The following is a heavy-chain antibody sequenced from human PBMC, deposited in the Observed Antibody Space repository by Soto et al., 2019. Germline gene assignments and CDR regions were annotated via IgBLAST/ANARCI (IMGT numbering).Heavy chain of an antibody. CDR2: TYYRSKWYN. CDR1: GDSVSSNSAA. D-gene: IGHD2-8*01. V-gene: IGHV6-1*01. Sequence: PSQTLSLTCAISGDSVSSNSAAWNWIRQSPSRGLEWLGRTYYRSKWYNDYAVSVKSRITINPDTSKNQFSLQLNSVTPEDTAVYYCARVGLYCTNGVCYRLFDYWGQGTLVPVSS. J-gene: IGHJ4*02. CDR3: ARVGLYCTNGVCYRLFDY.